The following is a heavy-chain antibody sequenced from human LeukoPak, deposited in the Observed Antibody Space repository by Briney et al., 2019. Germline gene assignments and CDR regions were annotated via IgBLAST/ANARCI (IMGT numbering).Heavy chain of an antibody. V-gene: IGHV3-23*01. CDR1: GFTFSSYW. Sequence: GGSLRLSCAASGFTFSSYWMSWVRQAPGKGLEWGSAISGSGGSTYYADSVKGRFTISRDNSKNTLYLQMNSLRAEDTAVYYCAKGDSYYDSSGYYGGFDYWGQGTLVTVSS. CDR3: AKGDSYYDSSGYYGGFDY. D-gene: IGHD3-22*01. J-gene: IGHJ4*02. CDR2: ISGSGGST.